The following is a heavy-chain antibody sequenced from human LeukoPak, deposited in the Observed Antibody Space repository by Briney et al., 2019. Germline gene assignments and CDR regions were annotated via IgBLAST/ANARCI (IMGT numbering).Heavy chain of an antibody. D-gene: IGHD1-26*01. Sequence: GGSLRLSCAASGFIFNKYDMSWVRQAPGKGLAWVSSISASGSRTYYADSVKGRFTISRDNSKNTLYLQMNSLRAEDTAVYYCARDSGGSYYFWYFDLWGRGTLVTVSS. CDR3: ARDSGGSYYFWYFDL. CDR2: ISASGSRT. V-gene: IGHV3-23*01. J-gene: IGHJ2*01. CDR1: GFIFNKYD.